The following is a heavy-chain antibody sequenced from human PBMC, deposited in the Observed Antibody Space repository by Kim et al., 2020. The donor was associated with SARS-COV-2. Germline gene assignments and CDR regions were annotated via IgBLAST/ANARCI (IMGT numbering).Heavy chain of an antibody. CDR3: VKDHYNSCWHENYFDE. D-gene: IGHD6-19*01. V-gene: IGHV3-64D*09. Sequence: GGSLRLSCSASGFTFNSYDMHWVRQAPGKGLEYVSAISSNGGSTFDADSENGRFTISRDSFKNPLYLKMSSLRDEETAVYYCVKDHYNSCWHENYFDEWG. CDR2: ISSNGGST. CDR1: GFTFNSYD. J-gene: IGHJ4*01.